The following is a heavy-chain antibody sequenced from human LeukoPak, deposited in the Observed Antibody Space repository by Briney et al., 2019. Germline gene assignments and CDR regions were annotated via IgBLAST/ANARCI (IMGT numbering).Heavy chain of an antibody. D-gene: IGHD6-6*01. CDR1: GYTFTSYG. CDR3: ARARPFYYCMDV. J-gene: IGHJ6*03. CDR2: ISAYNGNI. Sequence: GASVKVSCKASGYTFTSYGISWVRQALGQGLEWMGWISAYNGNINYAQKLQGRVTMTTDTSTSTAYMELRSLRSDDTAVYYCARARPFYYCMDVWGKGTTVTVSS. V-gene: IGHV1-18*01.